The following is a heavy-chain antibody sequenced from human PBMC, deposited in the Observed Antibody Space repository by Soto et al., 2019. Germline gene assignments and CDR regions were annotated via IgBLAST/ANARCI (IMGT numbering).Heavy chain of an antibody. J-gene: IGHJ5*02. CDR2: INPNSGGT. V-gene: IGHV1-2*02. Sequence: VASVKVSCKASGYTFTGYYMHWVRQAPGQGLEWMGWINPNSGGTNYAQKFQGRVTMTRDTSISTAYMELSRLRSDDTAVYYCARDLGYYYDSSGYYTGWFDPWGQGTLVTVSS. CDR3: ARDLGYYYDSSGYYTGWFDP. D-gene: IGHD3-22*01. CDR1: GYTFTGYY.